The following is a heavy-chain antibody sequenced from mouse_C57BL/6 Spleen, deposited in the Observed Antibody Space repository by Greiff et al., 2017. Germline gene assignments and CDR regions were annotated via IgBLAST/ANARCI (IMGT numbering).Heavy chain of an antibody. J-gene: IGHJ2*01. V-gene: IGHV1-75*01. CDR1: GYTFTDYY. CDR2: IFPGSGST. D-gene: IGHD1-1*01. Sequence: VQLQQSGPELVKPGASVKISCTASGYTFTDYYINWVKQRPGQGLEWIGWIFPGSGSTYYNEKFKGKATLTVDKSSSTAYMWLSSLTSEDSAVYFWARDAGSSHYDYWGQGTTLTVSS. CDR3: ARDAGSSHYDY.